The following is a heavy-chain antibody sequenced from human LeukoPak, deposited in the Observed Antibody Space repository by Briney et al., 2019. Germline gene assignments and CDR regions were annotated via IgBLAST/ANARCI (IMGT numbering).Heavy chain of an antibody. D-gene: IGHD5-18*01. CDR2: ISYDGSNK. J-gene: IGHJ4*02. CDR3: ARDPVDTAMVFIFDY. V-gene: IGHV3-30-3*01. Sequence: GGSLRLSCAASGFTFSSYAMHWVRQAPGKGLEWVTVISYDGSNKYYADSVKGRFTISRDNSKNTLYLQMNSLRAEDTAVYYCARDPVDTAMVFIFDYWGQGTLVTVSS. CDR1: GFTFSSYA.